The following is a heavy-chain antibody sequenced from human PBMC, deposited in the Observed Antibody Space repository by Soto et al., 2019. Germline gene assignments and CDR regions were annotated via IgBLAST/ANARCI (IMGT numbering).Heavy chain of an antibody. D-gene: IGHD6-6*01. CDR1: GFTFSRYW. J-gene: IGHJ6*02. CDR2: INSDGSST. Sequence: GSLRLSCAASGFTFSRYWMHWVRQAPGKGLVWVSRINSDGSSTSYADSVKGRFTISRDNAKNTLYLQMNSLRAEDTAVYYCGSSGSSSFSHTMDVWGQGTTVTVSS. CDR3: GSSGSSSFSHTMDV. V-gene: IGHV3-74*01.